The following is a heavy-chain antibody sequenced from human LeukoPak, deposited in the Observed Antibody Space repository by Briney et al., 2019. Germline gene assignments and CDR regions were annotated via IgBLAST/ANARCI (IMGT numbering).Heavy chain of an antibody. J-gene: IGHJ2*01. D-gene: IGHD2-21*01. Sequence: SETLSLTCTVSGDSITSGRYYWGWVRQPPGRGLEWIGRILERGSTSYNPSLGSRVTVSLDTSRNQFSLNLKSVTAADTAIYFCARSLSGVSAYFDLWGRGTLVTVSS. V-gene: IGHV4-39*07. CDR1: GDSITSGRYY. CDR2: ILERGST. CDR3: ARSLSGVSAYFDL.